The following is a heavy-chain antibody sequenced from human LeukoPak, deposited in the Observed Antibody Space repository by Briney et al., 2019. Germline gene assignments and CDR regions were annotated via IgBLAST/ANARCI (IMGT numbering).Heavy chain of an antibody. CDR2: IIPIFGTA. CDR1: GGTFSSYA. D-gene: IGHD2-2*01. J-gene: IGHJ3*02. V-gene: IGHV1-69*13. Sequence: SVKVSCKASGGTFSSYAISWVRQAPGQGLEWMGGIIPIFGTANYAQKFQGRVTITADESTSAAYMELSSLRSEDTAVYYCARASLGYCSSTSCYRGVFAAFDIWGQGTMVTVSS. CDR3: ARASLGYCSSTSCYRGVFAAFDI.